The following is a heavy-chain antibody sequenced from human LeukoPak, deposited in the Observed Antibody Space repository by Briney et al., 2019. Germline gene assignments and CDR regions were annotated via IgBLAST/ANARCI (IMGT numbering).Heavy chain of an antibody. CDR1: GGSISTYY. J-gene: IGHJ5*02. V-gene: IGHV4-39*07. CDR2: IFYSGST. D-gene: IGHD6-13*01. CDR3: ARQSSSWYHNWFDP. Sequence: SETLSLTGTVSGGSISTYYWNWIRQPPGKGLEWIGSIFYSGSTYYNPPLTSRVTISVDTSNNQFSLKLSSVTAADTAVYYCARQSSSWYHNWFDPWGQGTLVTVSS.